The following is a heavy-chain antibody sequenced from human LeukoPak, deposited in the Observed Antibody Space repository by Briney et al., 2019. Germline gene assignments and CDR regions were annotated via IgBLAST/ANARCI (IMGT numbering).Heavy chain of an antibody. D-gene: IGHD5-18*01. CDR3: AQYSYGLNYFDY. CDR1: GGTFIIYA. CDR2: IIPIFGTA. Sequence: SVEVSFKASGGTFIIYAISWVRQAPGQGVEWMGGIIPIFGTANYAQKFQGRVTITADESTSTAYMELSGLRSEDTAVYYCAQYSYGLNYFDYWGQGTLVTVSS. J-gene: IGHJ4*02. V-gene: IGHV1-69*13.